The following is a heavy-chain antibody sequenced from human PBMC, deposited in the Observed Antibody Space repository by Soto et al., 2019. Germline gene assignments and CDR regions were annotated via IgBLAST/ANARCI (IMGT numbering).Heavy chain of an antibody. CDR3: AGRRYSGYDADYLDY. CDR1: GGSISSGGYY. J-gene: IGHJ4*02. D-gene: IGHD5-12*01. Sequence: QVQLQESGPRLVKPSQTLSLTCTVSGGSISSGGYYWSWIRQHPGKGLEWIGYIYYSGSTYYNPPPKRRDTIAVDTSKNHFALKLSSVTAADTAVEYCAGRRYSGYDADYLDYWGQGTLVTVSS. V-gene: IGHV4-31*03. CDR2: IYYSGST.